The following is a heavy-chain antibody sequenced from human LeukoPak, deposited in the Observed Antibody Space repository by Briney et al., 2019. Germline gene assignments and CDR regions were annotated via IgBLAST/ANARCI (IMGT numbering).Heavy chain of an antibody. CDR2: IESNGLT. CDR1: GFTFSSYW. V-gene: IGHV3-74*01. D-gene: IGHD3-10*01. Sequence: GGSLRLSCEASGFTFSSYWMHWVRQIPGKGLMWVSRIESNGLTLYADSVRDRFTICRDNGKNTIYLQMNNLRVDDTAIYYCARAATYFYGSVTYDWFESWGQGTLVTVSS. J-gene: IGHJ5*01. CDR3: ARAATYFYGSVTYDWFES.